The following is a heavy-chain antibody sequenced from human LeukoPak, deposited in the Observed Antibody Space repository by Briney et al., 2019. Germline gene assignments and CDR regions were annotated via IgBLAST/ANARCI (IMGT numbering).Heavy chain of an antibody. V-gene: IGHV3-33*01. J-gene: IGHJ5*02. CDR1: GFTFSSYG. CDR2: IWYDGSNK. D-gene: IGHD2-2*01. CDR3: VRAEGYCSSTSCYWWFDP. Sequence: GGSLRLSCAASGFTFSSYGMHWVRQAPGKGLEWVAVIWYDGSNKYYADSVKGRFTISRDNSKNTLYLQMNSLRAEDTAVYYCVRAEGYCSSTSCYWWFDPWGQGTLVTVSS.